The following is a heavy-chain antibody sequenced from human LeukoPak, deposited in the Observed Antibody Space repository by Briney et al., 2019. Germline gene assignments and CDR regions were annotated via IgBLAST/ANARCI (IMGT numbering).Heavy chain of an antibody. D-gene: IGHD5-24*01. V-gene: IGHV4-39*01. J-gene: IGHJ4*02. Sequence: SETLSLTCTVSGGSISSSSYYWGWIRQPPGKGLEWIGSIYYSGSTYYNPSLKSRVTISVDTSKNQFSLKLNSVTAADTAVYYCARHRSKWLQSSFDYWGQGTLVTVSS. CDR1: GGSISSSSYY. CDR3: ARHRSKWLQSSFDY. CDR2: IYYSGST.